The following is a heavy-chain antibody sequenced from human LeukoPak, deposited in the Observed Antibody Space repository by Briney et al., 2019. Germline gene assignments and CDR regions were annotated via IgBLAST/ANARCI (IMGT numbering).Heavy chain of an antibody. CDR1: GCTFSSYA. Sequence: GGSLRLSCAASGCTFSSYAMSWVRQAPGKGLECVSTISGTAGNTYYADSVKGRFTISRDNSKNTLYLQMNSLRAEDTAVYYCAKDRSSGWNSFFDYWGQGTLVTVSS. D-gene: IGHD6-19*01. J-gene: IGHJ4*02. CDR3: AKDRSSGWNSFFDY. V-gene: IGHV3-23*01. CDR2: ISGTAGNT.